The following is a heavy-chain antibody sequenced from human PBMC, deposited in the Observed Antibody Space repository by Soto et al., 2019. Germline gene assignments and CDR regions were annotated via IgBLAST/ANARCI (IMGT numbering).Heavy chain of an antibody. D-gene: IGHD3-3*02. CDR2: IGPESGAT. Sequence: ASVKVSCKTSGYTFTGHYIHWVRQAPQQGPEWMGEIGPESGATRYAQKFRGRVTMTMDTSITTVYMELKNLSPDGTAVYYCGRGRSGQIVIFYWG. J-gene: IGHJ4*01. CDR3: GRGRSGQIVIFY. CDR1: GYTFTGHY. V-gene: IGHV1-2*02.